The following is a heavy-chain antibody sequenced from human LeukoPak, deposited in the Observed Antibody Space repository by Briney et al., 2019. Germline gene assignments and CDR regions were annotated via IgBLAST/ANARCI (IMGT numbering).Heavy chain of an antibody. J-gene: IGHJ4*02. CDR1: GYTFTGYY. CDR3: ARDRYDSSGTLDY. Sequence: ASVKASCKASGYTFTGYYMHWVRQAPGQGLEWMGWINPNSGGTNYAQKFQGRVTMTRDTSISTAYMELSRLRSDDTAVYYCARDRYDSSGTLDYWGQGTLVTVSS. V-gene: IGHV1-2*02. D-gene: IGHD3-22*01. CDR2: INPNSGGT.